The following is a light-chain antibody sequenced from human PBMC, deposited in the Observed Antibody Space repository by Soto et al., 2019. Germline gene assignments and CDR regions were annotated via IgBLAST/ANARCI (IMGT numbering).Light chain of an antibody. Sequence: QSALTQPASVSGSPGQSITISCTGTSSDIGAYDYVSWYQQHPGKAPKLMIYEVFRRPSGISYRFSGSKSGNTASLTISGLQAEDEADYYCCSYTTTNTFVFGGGTKLTVL. CDR1: SSDIGAYDY. CDR2: EVF. V-gene: IGLV2-14*03. J-gene: IGLJ2*01. CDR3: CSYTTTNTFV.